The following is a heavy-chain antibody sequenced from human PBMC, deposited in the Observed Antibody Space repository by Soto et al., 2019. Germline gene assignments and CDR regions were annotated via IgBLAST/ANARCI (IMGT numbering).Heavy chain of an antibody. CDR1: GGSISSSSYY. CDR2: IYYSGST. Sequence: QLQLQESGPGLVKPSETLSLTCTVSGGSISSSSYYWGWIRQPPGKGLEWIGSIYYSGSTYYNPSLKSRVTISVDTSKNQFSLKLSSVTAADTAVYYCARRRITMVRASGWFDPWGQGTLVTVSS. J-gene: IGHJ5*02. D-gene: IGHD3-10*01. V-gene: IGHV4-39*01. CDR3: ARRRITMVRASGWFDP.